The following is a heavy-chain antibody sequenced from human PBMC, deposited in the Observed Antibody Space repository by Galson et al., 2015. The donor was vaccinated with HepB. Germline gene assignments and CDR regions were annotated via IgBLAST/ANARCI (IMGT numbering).Heavy chain of an antibody. CDR2: ISSARSAI. CDR1: GFTSSSHG. CDR3: VRAICSGGSCYSAFDY. D-gene: IGHD2-15*01. J-gene: IGHJ4*02. V-gene: IGHV3-48*02. Sequence: SPRLSCAASGFTSSSHGMSWVRQAPGKGLEWISYISSARSAIQYADSVEGRFTVFRDKGDNSLYLQMNTLRDQDTAVYYCVRAICSGGSCYSAFDYWGRGTLVTVSS.